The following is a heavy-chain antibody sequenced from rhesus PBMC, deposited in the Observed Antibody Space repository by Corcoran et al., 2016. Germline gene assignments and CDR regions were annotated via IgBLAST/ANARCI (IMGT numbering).Heavy chain of an antibody. CDR3: ARKMSPGPFDY. V-gene: IGHV4S9*01. Sequence: QVQLQESGPGLVKPSETLSLTCAVSGGSLSDSYYWNWIRQPPGKGLEGIGNIYVNDGSTYSNPSLKRRVSISKDTSKNPFSLTLSSVTAADTAVYYCARKMSPGPFDYWGQGVLVTVSS. D-gene: IGHD3-9*01. CDR2: IYVNDGST. J-gene: IGHJ4*01. CDR1: GGSLSDSYY.